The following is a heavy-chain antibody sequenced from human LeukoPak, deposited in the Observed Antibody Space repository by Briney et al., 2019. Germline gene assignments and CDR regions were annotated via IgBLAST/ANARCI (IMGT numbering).Heavy chain of an antibody. Sequence: GGSLRLSCVASGFTFSHYGMHWVRQAPGKGLEWVAVIWNDGGNRYYADSVKGRFTISRDNSKNTVYLQMNGLRAADTSVYYCAKDAQRGFDYSNSLEYWGQGTLVTVSS. CDR3: AKDAQRGFDYSNSLEY. V-gene: IGHV3-33*06. CDR2: IWNDGGNR. CDR1: GFTFSHYG. J-gene: IGHJ4*02. D-gene: IGHD4-11*01.